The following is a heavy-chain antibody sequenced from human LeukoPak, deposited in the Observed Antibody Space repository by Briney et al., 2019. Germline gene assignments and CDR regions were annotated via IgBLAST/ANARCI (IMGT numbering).Heavy chain of an antibody. CDR1: GDSVSSNSAA. D-gene: IGHD3-22*01. Sequence: SQTLSLTCVISGDSVSSNSAAWNWIRQSPSRGLEWLGRTYYRSKWYNDYAVSVKSRITINPDTSKNQFSLKLSSVTAADTAVYYCASLPTVYSRGYLALWGQGTLVTVSS. CDR2: TYYRSKWYN. CDR3: ASLPTVYSRGYLAL. V-gene: IGHV6-1*01. J-gene: IGHJ4*02.